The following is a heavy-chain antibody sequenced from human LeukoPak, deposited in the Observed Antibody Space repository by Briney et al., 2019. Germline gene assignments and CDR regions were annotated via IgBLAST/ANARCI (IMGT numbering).Heavy chain of an antibody. D-gene: IGHD1-7*01. Sequence: PGGSLRLSCAASGFTFSSYSMNWVRQAPGKGLEWVSSISSSSSYIYYADSVKGQFTISRDNAKNSLYLQMNSLRAEDTAVYYCARDRSWNYGLTYYFDYWGQGTLVTVSS. V-gene: IGHV3-21*01. J-gene: IGHJ4*02. CDR1: GFTFSSYS. CDR2: ISSSSSYI. CDR3: ARDRSWNYGLTYYFDY.